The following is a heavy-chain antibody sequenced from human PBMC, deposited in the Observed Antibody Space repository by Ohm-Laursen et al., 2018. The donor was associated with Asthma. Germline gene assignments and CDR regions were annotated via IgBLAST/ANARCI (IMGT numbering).Heavy chain of an antibody. CDR1: GFTFSDYA. CDR2: IFSNGGYS. V-gene: IGHV3-64*02. Sequence: GSLRLSCTASGFTFSDYAMHWVRQAPGKGLEYVSSIFSNGGYSHYADSVKGRFIISRDNSKNTLHLQLGSLRPDDTAVYYCARGHRSSWFDAFDVWGHGTVVTVSS. J-gene: IGHJ3*01. CDR3: ARGHRSSWFDAFDV. D-gene: IGHD6-13*01.